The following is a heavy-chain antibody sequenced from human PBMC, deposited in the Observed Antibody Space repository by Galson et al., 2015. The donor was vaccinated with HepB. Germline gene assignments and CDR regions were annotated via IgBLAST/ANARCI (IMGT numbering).Heavy chain of an antibody. CDR2: INTNSGYP. Sequence: SVKVSCKVNGYTFTRYSLHWARQAPGQGLEWMGWINTNSGYPTYAQGFRGRFVFSLDTSVSTAYLEISSLQAEDTAVYYCARGADCYSTSCPFGYWGQGTLVTVSS. D-gene: IGHD2-2*01. J-gene: IGHJ4*02. CDR1: GYTFTRYS. V-gene: IGHV7-4-1*02. CDR3: ARGADCYSTSCPFGY.